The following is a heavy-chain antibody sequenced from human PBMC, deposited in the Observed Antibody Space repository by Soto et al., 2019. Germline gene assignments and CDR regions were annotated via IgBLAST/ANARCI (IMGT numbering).Heavy chain of an antibody. D-gene: IGHD2-2*01. CDR1: GFTFISYG. CDR3: AKYCSSIDCSYFDY. CDR2: ISGGGDKT. J-gene: IGHJ4*02. V-gene: IGHV3-23*01. Sequence: GGSLRLSCAASGFTFISYGMHWVRQAPGKGLEWVSGISGGGDKTYYADSEKGRFTISRDNSKNTLYLQMNSLRAEDTAVYYCAKYCSSIDCSYFDYWGQGALVTVSS.